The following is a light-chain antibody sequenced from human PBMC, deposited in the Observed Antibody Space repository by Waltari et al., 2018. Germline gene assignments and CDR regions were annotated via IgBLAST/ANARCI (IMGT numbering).Light chain of an antibody. J-gene: IGKJ1*01. CDR2: SAS. Sequence: ELVLTQSPDTLSLSPGESATLSCRASQSVTNYLAWYQQKPGQAPRVLIYSASNRATGVPARFSGSGSGTDFTLTISSLEPEDFAVYYCQQRSNWPRTFGQGTKVEVK. CDR1: QSVTNY. V-gene: IGKV3-11*01. CDR3: QQRSNWPRT.